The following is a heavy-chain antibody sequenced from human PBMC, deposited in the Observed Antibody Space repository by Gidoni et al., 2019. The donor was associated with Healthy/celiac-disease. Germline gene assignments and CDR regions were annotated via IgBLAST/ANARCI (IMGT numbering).Heavy chain of an antibody. V-gene: IGHV3-30*02. D-gene: IGHD4-17*01. CDR2: IRYDGSNK. J-gene: IGHJ6*02. CDR1: GFTFSSYG. Sequence: QVQLVESGGGVVQPGGSLRLSCAASGFTFSSYGMHWVRQAPGKGLEWVAFIRYDGSNKYYADSVKGRFTISRDNSKNTLYLQMNSLRAEDTAVYYCAKDPTVTNHGMDVWGQGTTVTVSS. CDR3: AKDPTVTNHGMDV.